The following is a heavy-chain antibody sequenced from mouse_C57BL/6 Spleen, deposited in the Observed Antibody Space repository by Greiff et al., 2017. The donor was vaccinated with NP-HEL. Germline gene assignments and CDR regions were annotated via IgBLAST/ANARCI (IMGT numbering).Heavy chain of an antibody. D-gene: IGHD1-1*01. CDR3: ANYYGSSYLFAY. Sequence: QVQLQQPGAELVKPGASVKLSCKASGYTFTSYWMQWVKQRPGQGLEWIGEIDPSDSYTNYNQKFKGKATLTVDTSSSTAYMQLSSLTSEDSAVYYCANYYGSSYLFAYWGQGTLVTVSA. V-gene: IGHV1-50*01. CDR2: IDPSDSYT. J-gene: IGHJ3*01. CDR1: GYTFTSYW.